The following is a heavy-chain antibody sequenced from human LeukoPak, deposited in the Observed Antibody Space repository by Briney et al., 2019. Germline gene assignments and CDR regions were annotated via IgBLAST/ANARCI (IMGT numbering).Heavy chain of an antibody. D-gene: IGHD1-26*01. V-gene: IGHV3-74*01. Sequence: GGSLRLSCAASGFTSSSNWMHWVRQAPGKGLVWVSRINEDGSTTNYADSVKGRSTIFRDNAKNTLYLQMNSLRAEDTAVYYCVRDLGGRSGHWGQGTLVAVSS. CDR2: INEDGSTT. CDR1: GFTSSSNW. J-gene: IGHJ4*02. CDR3: VRDLGGRSGH.